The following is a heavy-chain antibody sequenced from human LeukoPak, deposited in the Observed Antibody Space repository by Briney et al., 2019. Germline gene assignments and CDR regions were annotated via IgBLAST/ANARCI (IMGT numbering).Heavy chain of an antibody. CDR2: ITNDGSST. Sequence: GGSLRLSCAASGFTFSSYWMNWVRQAPGKGLVWVSRITNDGSSTTYADSVKGRFTISRDNSKNTLYLQMNSLRAEDTAVYYCAKAIYSSSRMDVWGQGTTVTVSS. CDR3: AKAIYSSSRMDV. J-gene: IGHJ6*02. D-gene: IGHD6-13*01. V-gene: IGHV3-74*01. CDR1: GFTFSSYW.